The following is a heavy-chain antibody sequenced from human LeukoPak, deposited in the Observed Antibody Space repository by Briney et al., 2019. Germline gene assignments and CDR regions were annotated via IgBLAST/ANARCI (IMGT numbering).Heavy chain of an antibody. Sequence: ASVKVSCKASGGTFSSYAISWVRQAPGQGLEWMGGIIPIFGTANYAQKFQGRVTITADESTSTAYMELSSLSSEDTAVYYCARGTYDYVWGSYRYLPPDYWGQGTLVTVSS. V-gene: IGHV1-69*13. CDR1: GGTFSSYA. D-gene: IGHD3-16*02. J-gene: IGHJ4*02. CDR3: ARGTYDYVWGSYRYLPPDY. CDR2: IIPIFGTA.